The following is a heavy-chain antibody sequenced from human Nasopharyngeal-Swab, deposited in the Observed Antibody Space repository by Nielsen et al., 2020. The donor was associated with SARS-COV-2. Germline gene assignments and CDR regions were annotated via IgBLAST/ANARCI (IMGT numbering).Heavy chain of an antibody. CDR2: INHSEST. V-gene: IGHV4-34*01. Sequence: GSLRLSCAVSGGSFSGYYWSWIPQPPGKGLEWIGEINHSESTNYNPSLKNRVTISVDTSNNQCSLKLSSVTAADTAVYYCARRLKPASMPGGFDPWGQGTLVTVSS. CDR3: ARRLKPASMPGGFDP. D-gene: IGHD2-2*01. CDR1: GGSFSGYY. J-gene: IGHJ5*02.